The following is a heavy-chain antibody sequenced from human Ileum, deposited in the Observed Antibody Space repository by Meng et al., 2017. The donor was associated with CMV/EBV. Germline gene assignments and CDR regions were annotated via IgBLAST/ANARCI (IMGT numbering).Heavy chain of an antibody. D-gene: IGHD2-2*01. J-gene: IGHJ4*02. CDR3: ARSEYCSSTSCLEVH. CDR1: GFTFSSYA. V-gene: IGHV3-23*01. Sequence: ASGFTFSSYAMIWVRQAPGKGLEWVSAISGSGDKYYANSVKGRFTISRDNSLNALYLQLNTLRAEDTAVYYCARSEYCSSTSCLEVHWGQGTLVTVSS. CDR2: ISGSGDK.